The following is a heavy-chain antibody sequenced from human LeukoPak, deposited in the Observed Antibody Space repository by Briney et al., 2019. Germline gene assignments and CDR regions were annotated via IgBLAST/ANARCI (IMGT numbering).Heavy chain of an antibody. CDR1: GGSISSSSYY. J-gene: IGHJ5*02. D-gene: IGHD2-2*01. Sequence: SETLSLTCTVSGGSISSSSYYWGWIRQPPGKGLEWIGSIYYSGSTYYNPSLKSRVTISLDTSKNQFSLKLSSVTAADTAVYYCAREVSFCSSTSCSPFDPWGQGTLVTVSS. CDR3: AREVSFCSSTSCSPFDP. V-gene: IGHV4-39*02. CDR2: IYYSGST.